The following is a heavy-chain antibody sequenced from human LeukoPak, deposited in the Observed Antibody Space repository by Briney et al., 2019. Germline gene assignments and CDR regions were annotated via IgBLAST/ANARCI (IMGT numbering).Heavy chain of an antibody. Sequence: GGSLRLSCAASGFTFSSYAMSWVRQAPGKGLEWVSAISGSGGSTYYADSVKGRFTISRDNSKNTLYLQMNSLRAEDTAVYYCATRTAVAGISSAFDIWGQGTMVTVSS. V-gene: IGHV3-23*01. CDR1: GFTFSSYA. CDR3: ATRTAVAGISSAFDI. CDR2: ISGSGGST. D-gene: IGHD6-19*01. J-gene: IGHJ3*02.